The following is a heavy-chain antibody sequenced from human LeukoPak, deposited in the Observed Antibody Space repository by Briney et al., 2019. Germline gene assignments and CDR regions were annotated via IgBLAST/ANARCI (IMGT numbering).Heavy chain of an antibody. CDR3: ARAGPRYCSGGSCFDY. CDR2: IKQDGSEK. Sequence: GGSLRLSCAASGFTFSNYWMHWVRQAPGKGLEWVANIKQDGSEKYYVDSVKGRFTISRDNAKNSLYLQMNSLRAEDTAVYYCARAGPRYCSGGSCFDYWGQGTLVTVSS. V-gene: IGHV3-7*01. D-gene: IGHD2-15*01. CDR1: GFTFSNYW. J-gene: IGHJ4*02.